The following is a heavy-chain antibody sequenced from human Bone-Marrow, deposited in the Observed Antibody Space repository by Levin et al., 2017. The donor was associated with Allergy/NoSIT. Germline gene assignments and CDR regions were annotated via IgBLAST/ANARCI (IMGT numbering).Heavy chain of an antibody. D-gene: IGHD4-17*01. V-gene: IGHV3-48*04. CDR3: ASLVTTVSRRNY. J-gene: IGHJ4*02. CDR2: ISSSSTI. Sequence: GGSLRLSCAASGFTFSSYSMNWVRQAPGKGLEWVSYISSSSTIYYADSVKGRFTISRDNAKNSLYLQMNSLRAEDTAVYYCASLVTTVSRRNYWGQGTLVTVSS. CDR1: GFTFSSYS.